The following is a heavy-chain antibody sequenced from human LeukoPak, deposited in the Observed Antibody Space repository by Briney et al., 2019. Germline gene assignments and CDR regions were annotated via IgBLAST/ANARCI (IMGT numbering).Heavy chain of an antibody. D-gene: IGHD3-10*01. V-gene: IGHV3-33*08. CDR3: ARDAEIWFGESYYFDY. CDR2: IWYDGSNK. CDR1: GFTISSYG. Sequence: GGSLRLSCAASGFTISSYGMHWVRQAPGKGLEWVAVIWYDGSNKYYADSVKGRFTISRDNSKNTLYLQMNSLRAEDTAVYYCARDAEIWFGESYYFDYWGQGTLVTVSS. J-gene: IGHJ4*02.